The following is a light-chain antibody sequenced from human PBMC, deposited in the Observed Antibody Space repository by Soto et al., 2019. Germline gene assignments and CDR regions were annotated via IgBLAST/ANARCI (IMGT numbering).Light chain of an antibody. CDR1: QSVSCSY. V-gene: IGKV3-20*01. CDR3: QQYGSSPLT. CDR2: GAS. Sequence: EMVLTQSPGTLSLSPGERATLSCRASQSVSCSYLAWYQQKPGQAPRLLIYGASSRATGIPDRFSGSGSGTDFTLTISRLEPEDFAVYYWQQYGSSPLTFGGGTKVEIK. J-gene: IGKJ4*01.